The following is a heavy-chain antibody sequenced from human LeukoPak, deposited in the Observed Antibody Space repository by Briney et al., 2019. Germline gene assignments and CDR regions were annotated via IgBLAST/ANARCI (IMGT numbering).Heavy chain of an antibody. CDR1: GGSISSYY. CDR2: IYYNGST. D-gene: IGHD3-9*01. Sequence: SETLSLTCTVSGGSISSYYWSWIRQPPGKGLEWIGYIYYNGSTNYNPSLKSRVTISVDTSKNRFSLKLTSVTAADTAVYYCARDRSPLLYFAAFDIWGQGTLVTVSS. J-gene: IGHJ3*02. V-gene: IGHV4-59*01. CDR3: ARDRSPLLYFAAFDI.